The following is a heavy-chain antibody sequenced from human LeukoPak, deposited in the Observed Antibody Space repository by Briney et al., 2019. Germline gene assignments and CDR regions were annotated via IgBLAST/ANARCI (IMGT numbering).Heavy chain of an antibody. J-gene: IGHJ3*02. CDR3: ARQTGYMSAFDI. D-gene: IGHD6-13*01. Sequence: SVKVSCKASGGTFSSYAISWVRQAPGQGLEWMGRIIPILGIANYAQKFQGRVTITADESTSTAYMELSSLRSEDTAVYYCARQTGYMSAFDIWGQGTMVTVSS. CDR1: GGTFSSYA. CDR2: IIPILGIA. V-gene: IGHV1-69*04.